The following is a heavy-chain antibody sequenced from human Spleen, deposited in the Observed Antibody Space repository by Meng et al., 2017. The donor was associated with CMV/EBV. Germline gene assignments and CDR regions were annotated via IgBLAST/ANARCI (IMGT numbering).Heavy chain of an antibody. CDR3: ARHEYSSPTHYYYYGMDV. CDR2: IYPGDSDT. Sequence: GESLKISCKGSGYSFTSYWIGWVRQMPGKGLEWMGIIYPGDSDTRYSPSFQGQVTISADKSISTAYLQWSSLKASDTAMYYCARHEYSSPTHYYYYGMDVWGQGTTVTVSS. CDR1: GYSFTSYW. D-gene: IGHD6-6*01. V-gene: IGHV5-51*01. J-gene: IGHJ6*02.